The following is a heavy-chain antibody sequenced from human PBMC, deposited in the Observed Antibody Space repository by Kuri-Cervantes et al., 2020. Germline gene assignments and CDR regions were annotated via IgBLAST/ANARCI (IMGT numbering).Heavy chain of an antibody. Sequence: GESLKISCAASGFTSSSYGMHWVRQAPGKGLEWVAVIWYDGSNKYYADSVKGRFTISRDNSKNTLYLQMNSLRAEDTAVYYCARDYVLRYFDWSLNGMDVWGQGTTVTVSS. J-gene: IGHJ6*02. CDR3: ARDYVLRYFDWSLNGMDV. V-gene: IGHV3-33*08. CDR1: GFTSSSYG. CDR2: IWYDGSNK. D-gene: IGHD3-9*01.